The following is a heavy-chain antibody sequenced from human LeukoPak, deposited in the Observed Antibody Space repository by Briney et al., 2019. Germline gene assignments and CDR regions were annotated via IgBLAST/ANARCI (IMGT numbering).Heavy chain of an antibody. Sequence: GGSLRLSCAASGFIFSGKWMTWVRQAPGKGLEWVANIRTDGSAEYFADSVKGRFAISRDNAKNSLYLQMNSLRGEDTAVSYCARWRFDSGSHHIDYWGQGTLVTVFS. CDR1: GFIFSGKW. CDR3: ARWRFDSGSHHIDY. CDR2: IRTDGSAE. J-gene: IGHJ4*02. D-gene: IGHD3-10*01. V-gene: IGHV3-7*01.